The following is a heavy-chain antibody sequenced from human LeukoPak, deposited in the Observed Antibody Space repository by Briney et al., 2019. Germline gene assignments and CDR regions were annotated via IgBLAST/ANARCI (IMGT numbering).Heavy chain of an antibody. V-gene: IGHV1-46*01. CDR1: GYTFTNYY. Sequence: GASVKVSCKASGYTFTNYYTHWVRQAPGQGLEWMGIINPSGGSTTYTQKFQGRVTMTRDTSTSTVYMELSSLRSEDTAVYYCARGLAYYDFWSGYLPRLDYYYMDVWGKGTTVTVSS. J-gene: IGHJ6*03. CDR3: ARGLAYYDFWSGYLPRLDYYYMDV. CDR2: INPSGGST. D-gene: IGHD3-3*01.